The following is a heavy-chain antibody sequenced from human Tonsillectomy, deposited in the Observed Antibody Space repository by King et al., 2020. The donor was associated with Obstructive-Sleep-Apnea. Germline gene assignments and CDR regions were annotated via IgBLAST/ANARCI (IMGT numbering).Heavy chain of an antibody. J-gene: IGHJ4*02. CDR1: GFTFTDYDYY. Sequence: VQLVESGGGVVKPGGSLRLSCAASGFTFTDYDYYMSWIRQAPGKGLEWVAYISSTGTYIKYADSLKGRFTISRDNAANPVYLQMNSLRADDTALYFCARESGDWLVDSWGQGTLVIVSS. CDR2: ISSTGTYI. D-gene: IGHD6-19*01. V-gene: IGHV3-11*06. CDR3: ARESGDWLVDS.